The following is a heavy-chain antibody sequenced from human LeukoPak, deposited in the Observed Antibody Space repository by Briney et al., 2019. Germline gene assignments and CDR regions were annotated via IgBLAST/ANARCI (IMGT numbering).Heavy chain of an antibody. V-gene: IGHV3-33*01. CDR1: GFTFNKYG. D-gene: IGHD3-10*01. J-gene: IGHJ5*01. Sequence: GGSLRLSCVASGFTFNKYGVHWVRQAPGKGLEWVSVIWNDGSYEYYADSVKGRLAISRDNDKSTVNLQMNSLRVEDTAVYYCARDGSGLAVRGWFDFWGQGTLVTVSS. CDR3: ARDGSGLAVRGWFDF. CDR2: IWNDGSYE.